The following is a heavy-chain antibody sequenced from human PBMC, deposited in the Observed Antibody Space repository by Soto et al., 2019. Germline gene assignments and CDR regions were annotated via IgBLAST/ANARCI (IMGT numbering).Heavy chain of an antibody. CDR3: ARSIVVVTALDF. Sequence: ASVKVSCKASGYSFTTYAIHWVRQAPGQRLEWMGWINAGNGNTKYSQKFQGRVTITRDTSASTAYMELSSLRSEDTAVHYCARSIVVVTALDFWGQGTLVTVSS. D-gene: IGHD2-21*02. J-gene: IGHJ4*02. CDR2: INAGNGNT. CDR1: GYSFTTYA. V-gene: IGHV1-3*01.